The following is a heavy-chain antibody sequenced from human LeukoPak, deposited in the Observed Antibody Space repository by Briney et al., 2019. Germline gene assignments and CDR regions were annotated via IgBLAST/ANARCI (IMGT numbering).Heavy chain of an antibody. J-gene: IGHJ4*02. D-gene: IGHD6-13*01. Sequence: SETLSLTCTVSSGSISTSNYYWGWVRQPPGKALEWIGNIFYSGSTNYNPSLKSRVTISVDTSKNQFSLKLSSVTAADTAVYYCAREDLIAAAGGFDYWGQGTLVTVSS. CDR2: IFYSGST. CDR3: AREDLIAAAGGFDY. CDR1: SGSISTSNYY. V-gene: IGHV4-39*07.